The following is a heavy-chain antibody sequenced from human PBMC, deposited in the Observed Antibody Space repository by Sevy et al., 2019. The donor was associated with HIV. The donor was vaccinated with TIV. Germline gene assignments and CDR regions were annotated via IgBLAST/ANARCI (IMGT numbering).Heavy chain of an antibody. V-gene: IGHV4-59*01. Sequence: SETLSLTCTVSGVSISNYYWAWIRQPPGKGLECVGFSGSTNYNPSLKSRVTTSVDTSKNHFSLKLSSVTVADTAIYYCARGGPNQHQLDYYDYWGQGILVTVSS. J-gene: IGHJ4*02. CDR1: GVSISNYY. CDR3: ARGGPNQHQLDYYDY. CDR2: SGST. D-gene: IGHD6-13*01.